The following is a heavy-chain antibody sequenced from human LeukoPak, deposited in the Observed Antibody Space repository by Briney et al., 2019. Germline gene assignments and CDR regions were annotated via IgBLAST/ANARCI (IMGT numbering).Heavy chain of an antibody. V-gene: IGHV1-18*01. Sequence: ASVKVSCKASGYTFASYGIIWVRQAPGQGLEWMGWISAYNGDKNYAQKLQGRVTMTTDTFTSTAYMELRSLRSDDTAVYYCARSEYADYWGPGTLVTVSS. CDR1: GYTFASYG. J-gene: IGHJ4*02. CDR3: ARSEYADY. D-gene: IGHD2-2*01. CDR2: ISAYNGDK.